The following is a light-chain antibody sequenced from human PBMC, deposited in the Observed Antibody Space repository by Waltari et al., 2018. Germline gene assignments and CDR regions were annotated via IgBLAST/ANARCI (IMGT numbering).Light chain of an antibody. CDR1: SRDVGGYHH. J-gene: IGLJ1*01. V-gene: IGLV2-11*01. Sequence: QSALTQPRSVSGSPGQSVTISCTGTSRDVGGYHHVSCFQQHPGKSPKLLIYDVSERPSDVPDRFSGSKSANTASLTISGLQTEDEADYYCCSFAGSYTFVFGTGTRVTVL. CDR3: CSFAGSYTFV. CDR2: DVS.